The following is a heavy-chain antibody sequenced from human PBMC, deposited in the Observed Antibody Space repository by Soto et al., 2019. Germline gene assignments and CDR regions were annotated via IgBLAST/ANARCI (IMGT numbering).Heavy chain of an antibody. Sequence: SPTLSLTCDISGDSVSSYSAGWNWIRQTPSRGLEWLGRTYYKSKWYYTYTASVKSRITVSPDTSKNQFSLQLTSVTPEDTAVYYCARGSWDDVSGHYYMDVWDKGTTVTVSS. CDR3: ARGSWDDVSGHYYMDV. V-gene: IGHV6-1*01. CDR1: GDSVSSYSAG. D-gene: IGHD1-1*01. CDR2: TYYKSKWYY. J-gene: IGHJ6*03.